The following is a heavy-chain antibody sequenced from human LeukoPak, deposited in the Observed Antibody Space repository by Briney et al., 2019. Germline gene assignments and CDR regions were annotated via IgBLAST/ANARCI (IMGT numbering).Heavy chain of an antibody. Sequence: GESLKISCKGSGYSFTSYWIGWVRQMPGKGLEWMGIIYPGDSDTRYSPSFQGQVTISADKSISTAYLQWSSLKASDTAMYYCARHQDGIAAAGTFGRKRVYWFDPWGQGTLVTVSS. CDR1: GYSFTSYW. CDR2: IYPGDSDT. V-gene: IGHV5-51*01. CDR3: ARHQDGIAAAGTFGRKRVYWFDP. D-gene: IGHD6-13*01. J-gene: IGHJ5*02.